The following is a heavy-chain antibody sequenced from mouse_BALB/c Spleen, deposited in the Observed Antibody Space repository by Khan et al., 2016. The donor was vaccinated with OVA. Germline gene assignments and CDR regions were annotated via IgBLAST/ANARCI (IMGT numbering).Heavy chain of an antibody. CDR3: ARLAYYYGCGGFAY. CDR1: GFTFSTYG. J-gene: IGHJ3*01. D-gene: IGHD1-1*01. Sequence: EVELVESGGDVVKPGGSLKLSCAASGFTFSTYGMPWVRQTPDKRLEWVATVSTGGHYTYYPDTVKGRFTISRDNAKNTLYLQMSSLKSEDTAMFSCARLAYYYGCGGFAYWGQGTLVTVSA. CDR2: VSTGGHYT. V-gene: IGHV5-6*01.